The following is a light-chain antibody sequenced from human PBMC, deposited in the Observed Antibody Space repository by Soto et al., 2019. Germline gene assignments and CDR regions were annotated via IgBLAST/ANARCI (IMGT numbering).Light chain of an antibody. CDR3: AAWDDTLRARV. CDR1: NSNIGRND. Sequence: QYVLAQPPSASGTPGQRVTISCSGSNSNIGRNDVTWYQQVPGTAPQCLIYSNDQRPSGVPDRISGSRSGTSASLAISGLQSGDEAEYYCAAWDDTLRARVFGGGTKLTVL. V-gene: IGLV1-44*01. CDR2: SND. J-gene: IGLJ2*01.